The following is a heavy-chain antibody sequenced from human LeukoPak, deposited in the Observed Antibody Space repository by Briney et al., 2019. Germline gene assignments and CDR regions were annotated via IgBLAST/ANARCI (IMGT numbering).Heavy chain of an antibody. CDR2: ISGDGGST. J-gene: IGHJ3*02. Sequence: GGSLRLSCAASGFTFSNAWMSWVRQAPGKGLEWVSLISGDGGSTYYADSVKGRFTISRDNSKNSLYLQMNSLRTEDTALYYCAKDYGDYVVAFDIWGQGTMVTVSS. CDR1: GFTFSNAW. CDR3: AKDYGDYVVAFDI. D-gene: IGHD4-17*01. V-gene: IGHV3-43*02.